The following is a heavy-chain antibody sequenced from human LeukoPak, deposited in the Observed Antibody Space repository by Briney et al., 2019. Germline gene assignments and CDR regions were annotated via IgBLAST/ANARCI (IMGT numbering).Heavy chain of an antibody. Sequence: ASVKVSCKVSGYTLTELSMHWVRQAPGKGLEWMGGFDPEDGETIYAQKFQGRVTMTGDTSTDTAYMELSSLRSEDTAVYYCANFVHLMGFDYWGQGTLVTVSS. D-gene: IGHD2-8*01. V-gene: IGHV1-24*01. J-gene: IGHJ4*02. CDR1: GYTLTELS. CDR2: FDPEDGET. CDR3: ANFVHLMGFDY.